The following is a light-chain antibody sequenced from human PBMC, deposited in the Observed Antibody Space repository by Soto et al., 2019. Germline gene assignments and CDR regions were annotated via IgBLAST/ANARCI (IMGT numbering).Light chain of an antibody. CDR2: EDN. CDR1: SGSIASNY. J-gene: IGLJ3*02. V-gene: IGLV6-57*04. CDR3: QSYDSSNSWV. Sequence: NFMLTQPHSVSESPGKTVTISCTRSSGSIASNYVQWYQQRPGSAPTTVIYEDNQRPSGVPDRFSGSIDSSSNSASLTISGLKTEDEADYYCQSYDSSNSWVFGGGTKLPVL.